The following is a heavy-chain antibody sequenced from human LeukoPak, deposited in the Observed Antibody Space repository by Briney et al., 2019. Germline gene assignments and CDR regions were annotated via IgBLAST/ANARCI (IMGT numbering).Heavy chain of an antibody. Sequence: SVKVSCKASGGTFSSYAISWVRQAPGQGLEWMGGIIPIFGTVNYAQKFQGRVTITAEKSTSTAYMQLSSLRSEDTAVYYCARSLFRFLEWSYRSYYYYYMDVWGKGTTVTVSS. J-gene: IGHJ6*03. D-gene: IGHD3-3*01. CDR2: IIPIFGTV. CDR3: ARSLFRFLEWSYRSYYYYYMDV. V-gene: IGHV1-69*06. CDR1: GGTFSSYA.